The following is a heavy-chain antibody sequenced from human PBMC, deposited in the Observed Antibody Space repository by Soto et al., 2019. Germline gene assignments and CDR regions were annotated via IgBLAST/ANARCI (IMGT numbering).Heavy chain of an antibody. Sequence: WETLSLTCTVSGGSISSSSYYWGWISQPPGKGLEWIGSIYYGGSTYYNPSLKSRDTISVXTSKNQFSLKLSCVTAADTAVYYCGSHGAAADSSSWLFRPNSSYGMVFRGQGTPVTLSS. J-gene: IGHJ6*02. V-gene: IGHV4-39*01. CDR2: IYYGGST. D-gene: IGHD6-13*01. CDR1: GGSISSSSYY. CDR3: GSHGAAADSSSWLFRPNSSYGMVF.